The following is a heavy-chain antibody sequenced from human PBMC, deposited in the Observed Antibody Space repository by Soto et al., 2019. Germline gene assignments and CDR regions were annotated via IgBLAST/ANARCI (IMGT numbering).Heavy chain of an antibody. CDR2: IYYSGST. V-gene: IGHV4-39*07. CDR3: ASLNPYGSGTYYFDY. CDR1: GGSISSSSYY. D-gene: IGHD3-10*01. Sequence: SETLSLTCTVSGGSISSSSYYWGWIRQPPGKGLEWIGSIYYSGSTYYNPSLKSRVTISVDTSKNQFSLKLSSVTAADTAVYYCASLNPYGSGTYYFDYWGQGTLVTVSS. J-gene: IGHJ4*02.